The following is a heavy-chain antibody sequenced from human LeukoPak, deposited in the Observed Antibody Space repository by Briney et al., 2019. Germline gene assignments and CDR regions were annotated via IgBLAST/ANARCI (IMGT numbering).Heavy chain of an antibody. CDR1: GGSISSYY. D-gene: IGHD1-26*01. CDR3: ARDRNMGGATTLPAGFDY. V-gene: IGHV4-59*01. J-gene: IGHJ4*02. Sequence: SETLSLTCTVSGGSISSYYWSWIRQPPGKGLEWIGYIYYSGSTNYNPSLKSRVTISVDTSKNQFSLKLSSVTAADTAVYYCARDRNMGGATTLPAGFDYWGQGTLVTVSS. CDR2: IYYSGST.